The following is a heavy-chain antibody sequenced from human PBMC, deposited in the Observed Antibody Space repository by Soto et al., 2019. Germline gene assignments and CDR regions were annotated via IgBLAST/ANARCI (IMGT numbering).Heavy chain of an antibody. CDR3: AKDFSGVGLAPNAFDF. CDR2: ISGSGGST. J-gene: IGHJ3*01. D-gene: IGHD3-3*01. V-gene: IGHV3-23*01. CDR1: GFTFSSYA. Sequence: PGGSLRLSCAASGFTFSSYAMSWVRQAPGKGLEWVSAISGSGGSTYYADSVKGRFTISRDNSKNTLYLQMNSLRAEDTAVYYCAKDFSGVGLAPNAFDFWGQGTKVTGSS.